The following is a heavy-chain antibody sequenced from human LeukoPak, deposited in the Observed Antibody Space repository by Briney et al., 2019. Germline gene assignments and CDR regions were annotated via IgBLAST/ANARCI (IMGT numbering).Heavy chain of an antibody. CDR1: GGSFSGYY. J-gene: IGHJ4*02. CDR3: ARGNYYNDY. CDR2: INHSGST. Sequence: SETLSLTCAVYGGSFSGYYWSWIRQPPGKGLEWIGEINHSGSTNYNPSLKSRVTISVDTSKNQSSLKLSSVTAADTAVYYCARGNYYNDYWGQGTLVTVSS. D-gene: IGHD3-10*01. V-gene: IGHV4-34*01.